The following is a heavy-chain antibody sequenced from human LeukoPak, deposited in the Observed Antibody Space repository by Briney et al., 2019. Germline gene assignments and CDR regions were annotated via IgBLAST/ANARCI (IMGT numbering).Heavy chain of an antibody. CDR2: IGISSNKI. V-gene: IGHV3-21*01. CDR3: ARLPNVYYYYYYMDV. Sequence: GGSLRLSCAASGFTLRSYTMNWVRQAPGKGLEWVSSIGISSNKIYYADSVKGRFIISRDNAKNSVYLQMNSLRAEDTAVYYCARLPNVYYYYYYMDVWGKGTTVTVSS. CDR1: GFTLRSYT. J-gene: IGHJ6*03.